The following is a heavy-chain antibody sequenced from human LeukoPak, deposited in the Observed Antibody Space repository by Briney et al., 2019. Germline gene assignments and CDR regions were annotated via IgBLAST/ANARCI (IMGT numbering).Heavy chain of an antibody. CDR2: MNPNSGNT. CDR3: ARQWELLPGPAFDI. D-gene: IGHD1-26*01. CDR1: GYTFTSYD. Sequence: GASVKVSCKASGYTFTSYDINWVRQATGQGLEWMGWMNPNSGNTGYAQKFQGRVTITRNTSISTAYMELSSLRSEDTAVYYCARQWELLPGPAFDIWGQGTMVTVSS. J-gene: IGHJ3*02. V-gene: IGHV1-8*03.